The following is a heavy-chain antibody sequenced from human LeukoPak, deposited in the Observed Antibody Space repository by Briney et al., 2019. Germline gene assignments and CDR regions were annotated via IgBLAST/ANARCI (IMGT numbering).Heavy chain of an antibody. J-gene: IGHJ4*02. V-gene: IGHV4-59*08. CDR3: ARQPRRGGVVAATPVAPHFDY. Sequence: SETLSLTCTVSGGSISSYYWSWIRQPPGKGLEWIGYISDTGSTNYNPSLKSRVTISVDTSKNQFSLKLSSVTAADTAVYYCARQPRRGGVVAATPVAPHFDYWGQGTLVTVSS. CDR2: ISDTGST. D-gene: IGHD2-15*01. CDR1: GGSISSYY.